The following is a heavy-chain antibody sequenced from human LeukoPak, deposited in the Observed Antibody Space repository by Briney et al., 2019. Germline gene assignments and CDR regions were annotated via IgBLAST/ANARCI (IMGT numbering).Heavy chain of an antibody. V-gene: IGHV4-59*12. CDR3: ARGVTTRYYYYYMDV. D-gene: IGHD4-17*01. Sequence: PSETLSLTCAVSAGSISSYYWSWIRQPPGKGLEWIGYINYSGSTNYNPSLKSRVTISVDTSKNQFSLKLSSLTAADTAVYYCARGVTTRYYYYYMDVWGKGTTVTVSS. J-gene: IGHJ6*03. CDR1: AGSISSYY. CDR2: INYSGST.